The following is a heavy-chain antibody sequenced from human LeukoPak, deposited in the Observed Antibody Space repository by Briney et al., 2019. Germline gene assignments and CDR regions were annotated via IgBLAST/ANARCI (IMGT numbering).Heavy chain of an antibody. J-gene: IGHJ6*02. CDR3: ARTAGSGSYYNEPRTTYYYYGMDV. D-gene: IGHD3-10*01. CDR2: INHSGST. Sequence: PSETLSLTCAVYGASFSGYYWSWIRQPPGKGLEWIGEINHSGSTNYNPSLKSRVTISVDTSKNQFSLKLSSVTAADTAVYYCARTAGSGSYYNEPRTTYYYYGMDVWGQGTTVTVSS. V-gene: IGHV4-34*01. CDR1: GASFSGYY.